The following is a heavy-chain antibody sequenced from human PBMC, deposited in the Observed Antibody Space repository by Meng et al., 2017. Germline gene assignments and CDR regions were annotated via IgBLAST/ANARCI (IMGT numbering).Heavy chain of an antibody. CDR2: ISYDGSNK. J-gene: IGHJ4*02. CDR3: ARSSGYLDY. CDR1: GFTFSSYA. Sequence: VQLVESGGGGVPSGRSLRLSCAASGFTFSSYAMHWVRQAPGKGLEWVAVISYDGSNKYYADSVKGRFTISRDNSKNTLYLQMNSLRAEDTAVYYCARSSGYLDYWGQGTLVTVSS. D-gene: IGHD6-19*01. V-gene: IGHV3-30*01.